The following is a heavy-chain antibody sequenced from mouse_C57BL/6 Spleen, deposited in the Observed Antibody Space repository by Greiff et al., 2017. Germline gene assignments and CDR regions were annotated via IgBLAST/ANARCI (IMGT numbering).Heavy chain of an antibody. D-gene: IGHD4-1*01. Sequence: VQLQESGAELVMPGASVKLSCKASGYTFTSYWMHWVKQRPGQGLEWIGEIDPSDSYTNYNQKFKGKSTLTVDKSSSTAYMQLSSLTSEDSAVYDCARRGNWNDYYAMDYWGQGTTVTVSS. CDR2: IDPSDSYT. CDR3: ARRGNWNDYYAMDY. V-gene: IGHV1-69*01. CDR1: GYTFTSYW. J-gene: IGHJ4*01.